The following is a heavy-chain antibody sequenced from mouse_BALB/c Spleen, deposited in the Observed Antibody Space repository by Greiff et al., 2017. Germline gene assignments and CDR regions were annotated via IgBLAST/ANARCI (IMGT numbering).Heavy chain of an antibody. Sequence: EVKLVESGPGLVKPSQSLSLTCTVTGYSITSDYAWNWIRQFPGNKLEWMGYISYSGSTSYNPSLKSRISITRDTSKNQFFLQLNSVTTEDTATYYCATLLYYGSSPWFAYWGQGTLVTVSA. V-gene: IGHV3-2*02. CDR2: ISYSGST. CDR3: ATLLYYGSSPWFAY. D-gene: IGHD1-1*01. J-gene: IGHJ3*01. CDR1: GYSITSDYA.